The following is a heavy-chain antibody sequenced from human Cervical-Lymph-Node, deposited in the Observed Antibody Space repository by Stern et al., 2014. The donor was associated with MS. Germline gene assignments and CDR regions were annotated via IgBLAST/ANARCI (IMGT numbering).Heavy chain of an antibody. CDR3: ASAYSSSHYYFDY. J-gene: IGHJ4*02. D-gene: IGHD6-13*01. V-gene: IGHV3-33*01. CDR2: IWYDGSNP. CDR1: GFSFSRYA. Sequence: VQLVESGGGVVQPGRSLRLSCAASGFSFSRYAMHWVRQAPGKGLEWVALIWYDGSNPYYADSVTGRFTLYRDNFKNTLYLQMNSLRAEDTAVYYCASAYSSSHYYFDYWGQGTLVTVSP.